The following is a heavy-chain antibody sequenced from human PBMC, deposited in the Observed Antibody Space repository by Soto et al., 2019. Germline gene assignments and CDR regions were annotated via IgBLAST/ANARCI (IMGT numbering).Heavy chain of an antibody. CDR3: ARDSGYGSGASVNHYLDF. J-gene: IGHJ4*01. V-gene: IGHV3-7*01. CDR2: IKLDAGEK. D-gene: IGHD3-10*01. CDR1: GIYFSFYW. Sequence: GSLRLFRAASGIYFSFYWVRWGRQAPGKGVGGLGTIKLDAGEKNDVDAVKGRFTMSRDNAKNSLYLQMDSLRAEDTAVYYCARDSGYGSGASVNHYLDFWGRGTLVTVSS.